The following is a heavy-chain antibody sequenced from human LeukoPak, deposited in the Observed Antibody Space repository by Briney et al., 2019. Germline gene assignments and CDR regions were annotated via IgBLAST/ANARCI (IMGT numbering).Heavy chain of an antibody. CDR1: GYTFTSYG. CDR2: ISAYNGNT. V-gene: IGHV1-18*01. D-gene: IGHD2-15*01. Sequence: EASVKLSCKASGYTFTSYGISWVRQAPGQGLEWMGWISAYNGNTNYAQKLQGRVTMTTDTSTSTAYMELRSLRSDDTAVYYCARGSSDIVVVVAAPWYFDYWGQGTLVTVSS. CDR3: ARGSSDIVVVVAAPWYFDY. J-gene: IGHJ4*02.